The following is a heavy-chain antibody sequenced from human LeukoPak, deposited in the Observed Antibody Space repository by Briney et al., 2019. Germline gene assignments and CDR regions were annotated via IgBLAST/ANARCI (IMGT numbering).Heavy chain of an antibody. CDR2: IKQDGSEK. CDR1: GFTFSSYW. CDR3: TRDGFGSSWYIDF. J-gene: IGHJ4*02. Sequence: GGSLRLSCAASGFTFSSYWMSWVRQAPGKGLEWVANIKQDGSEKYYVDSVKGRFTISRDNPKNSLYLQMNSLTVEDTAIYYCTRDGFGSSWYIDFWGQGTLVTVSS. V-gene: IGHV3-7*01. D-gene: IGHD6-13*01.